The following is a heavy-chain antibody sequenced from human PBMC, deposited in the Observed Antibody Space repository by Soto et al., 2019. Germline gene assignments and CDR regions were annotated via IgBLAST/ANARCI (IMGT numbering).Heavy chain of an antibody. CDR3: AAELGRGNTAY. CDR2: INPNSGGT. V-gene: IGHV1-2*02. J-gene: IGHJ4*02. D-gene: IGHD1-7*01. Sequence: ASVKVSCKASGYTFSGFYMHWVRQAPGQGLEWMGWINPNSGGTKSAEKFQKRVTITRDMSTTTVYMELSSLRSEDTAMYYCAAELGRGNTAYWGQGTLVTVSS. CDR1: GYTFSGFY.